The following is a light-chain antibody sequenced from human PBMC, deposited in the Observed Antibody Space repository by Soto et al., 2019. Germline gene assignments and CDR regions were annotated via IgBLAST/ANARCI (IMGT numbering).Light chain of an antibody. CDR2: GTS. J-gene: IGKJ2*01. Sequence: EIVLTQSPGTLSLSPGERATLSCRASQSIISNYLAWYQQKPGQAPRLLIYGTSTRVTGIPPRFSGGGSGTEFTVTISSLQSEDFAIYYCQQYDIWPPYTFGQGTKVDIK. V-gene: IGKV3-15*01. CDR1: QSIISN. CDR3: QQYDIWPPYT.